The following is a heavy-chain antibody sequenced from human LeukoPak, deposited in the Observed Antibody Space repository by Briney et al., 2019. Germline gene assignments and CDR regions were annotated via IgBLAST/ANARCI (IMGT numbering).Heavy chain of an antibody. Sequence: KTSETLSLTCAVYGGSFSGYYWSWIRQPPGKGLEWIGEINHSGSTNYNPSLKSRVTISVDTSKNQFSLKLSSVTAADTAVYYCARDTWIWGDYYYYMDVWGKGTTVTVSS. D-gene: IGHD3-16*01. CDR2: INHSGST. CDR1: GGSFSGYY. CDR3: ARDTWIWGDYYYYMDV. V-gene: IGHV4-34*01. J-gene: IGHJ6*03.